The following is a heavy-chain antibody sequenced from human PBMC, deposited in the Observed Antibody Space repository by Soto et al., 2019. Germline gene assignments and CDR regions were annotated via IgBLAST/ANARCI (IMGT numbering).Heavy chain of an antibody. CDR2: IIPIFGTA. J-gene: IGHJ4*02. Sequence: ASVKVSCKASGGTFSSYAISWVRQAPGQGLEWMGGIIPIFGTANYAQKFQGRVTITADESTSTAYMELSSLRSEDTAVYYCARGGYSYGYFWNYWGQGTLVTVS. CDR1: GGTFSSYA. V-gene: IGHV1-69*13. CDR3: ARGGYSYGYFWNY. D-gene: IGHD5-18*01.